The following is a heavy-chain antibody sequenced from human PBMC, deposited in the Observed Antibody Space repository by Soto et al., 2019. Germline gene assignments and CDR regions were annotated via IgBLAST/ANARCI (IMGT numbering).Heavy chain of an antibody. CDR3: VRDQLYYYDIFGRPLNGFDI. D-gene: IGHD3-22*01. CDR1: GFPFNFYS. J-gene: IGHJ3*02. Sequence: GGSLELSCAASGFPFNFYSMNWVRQAPGKGLEWIAYITPTSRAINYADSVRGRFTISRDNAENSLYLQMNSLGAEDTALYYCVRDQLYYYDIFGRPLNGFDIWGQGTMVTVSS. CDR2: ITPTSRAI. V-gene: IGHV3-48*01.